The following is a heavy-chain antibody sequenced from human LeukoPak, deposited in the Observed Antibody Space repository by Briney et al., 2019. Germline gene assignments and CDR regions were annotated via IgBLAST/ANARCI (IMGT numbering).Heavy chain of an antibody. J-gene: IGHJ4*02. CDR2: ISYDGSRR. D-gene: IGHD3/OR15-3a*01. Sequence: GGSLRLSCTASGFTFSSYGLHWVRQAPGKGLEWVAIISYDGSRRFCADSVKGRFTVSRDNSKNTVCLQMDSLRAEDTAIYYCAKDSKLGLVDDYFDFWGQGTLVTVSS. CDR3: AKDSKLGLVDDYFDF. V-gene: IGHV3-30*18. CDR1: GFTFSSYG.